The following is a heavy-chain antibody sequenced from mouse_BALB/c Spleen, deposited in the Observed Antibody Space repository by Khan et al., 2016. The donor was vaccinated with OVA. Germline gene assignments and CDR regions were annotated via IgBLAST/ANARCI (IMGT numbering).Heavy chain of an antibody. D-gene: IGHD2-4*01. CDR2: IYPGDGDT. CDR3: AREGLRGVGMDY. CDR1: GYTFTSYN. V-gene: IGHV1S56*01. Sequence: QVQLQQSGPELVKPGAFVKISCKASGYTFTSYNINWVKQRPGQGLEWIGWIYPGDGDTKYNEKFKGKATLTADQSSTTAYMQFSSLTSENSAVYFWAREGLRGVGMDYWGQGTSVTVSS. J-gene: IGHJ4*01.